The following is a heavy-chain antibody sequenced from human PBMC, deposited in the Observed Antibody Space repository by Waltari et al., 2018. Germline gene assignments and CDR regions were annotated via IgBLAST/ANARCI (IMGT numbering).Heavy chain of an antibody. CDR1: GYSISSGYY. D-gene: IGHD6-13*01. CDR2: IYHSGST. V-gene: IGHV4-38-2*02. Sequence: SETLSLTCTVSGYSISSGYYWGWIRQPPGKGLEWIGSIYHSGSTYYNPSLKSRVTISVDTSKNQFSLKLSSVTAADTAMYYCARDLSSSPRGWFDPWGQGTLVTVSS. J-gene: IGHJ5*02. CDR3: ARDLSSSPRGWFDP.